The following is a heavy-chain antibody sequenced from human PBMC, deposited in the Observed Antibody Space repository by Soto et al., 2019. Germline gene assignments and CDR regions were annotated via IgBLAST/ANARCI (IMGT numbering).Heavy chain of an antibody. V-gene: IGHV3-23*01. CDR1: GFTFRSYA. CDR2: ISGSGGST. D-gene: IGHD3-9*01. CDR3: AKWIYDILTGYHFDY. J-gene: IGHJ4*02. Sequence: GGSLRLSCAASGFTFRSYAMSWVRQAPGKGLEWVSAISGSGGSTYYADSVKGRFTISRDNSKNTLYLQMNSLRAEDTAVYYCAKWIYDILTGYHFDYWGQGTLVTVSS.